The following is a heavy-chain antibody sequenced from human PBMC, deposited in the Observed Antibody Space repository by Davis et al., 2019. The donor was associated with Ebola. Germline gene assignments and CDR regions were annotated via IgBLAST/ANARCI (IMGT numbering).Heavy chain of an antibody. J-gene: IGHJ4*02. D-gene: IGHD1-1*01. CDR1: GLTFSNYA. V-gene: IGHV3-30-3*01. CDR3: ARFNWVAYYFDS. CDR2: VSSDGSTT. Sequence: GGSLRLSCSDSGLTFSNYAMHWVRQAPGKGLEWVALVSSDGSTTYYSNSVRGRFTISRDNSKNSVYLQMNSLRPEDTALYYCARFNWVAYYFDSWGQGTLVTVSS.